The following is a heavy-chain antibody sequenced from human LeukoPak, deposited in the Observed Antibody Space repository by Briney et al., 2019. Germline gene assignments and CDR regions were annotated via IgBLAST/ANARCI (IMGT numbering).Heavy chain of an antibody. V-gene: IGHV3-30*18. CDR3: AKDKEAVASYYYYYGMDV. Sequence: GSLRLYCAASGFTFSSYGMHWVRQAPGKGLEWVAVISYDGSNKYYADSVKGRFTISRDNSKNTLYLQMNSLRAEDTAVYYCAKDKEAVASYYYYYGMDVWGKGTTVTVSS. CDR1: GFTFSSYG. CDR2: ISYDGSNK. D-gene: IGHD6-19*01. J-gene: IGHJ6*04.